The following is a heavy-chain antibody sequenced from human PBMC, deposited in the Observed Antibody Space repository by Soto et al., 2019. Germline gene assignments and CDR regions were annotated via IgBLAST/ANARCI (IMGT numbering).Heavy chain of an antibody. Sequence: PGESLKISCKGSGYSFTSYWISWVRQMPGKGLEWMGRIDPSDSYTNYSPSFQGHVTISADRSISTAYLQWSSLKASDTAMYYCARQRDEDSYGTRGYYYGMDVWGQGTTVTVSS. D-gene: IGHD5-18*01. CDR2: IDPSDSYT. J-gene: IGHJ6*02. V-gene: IGHV5-10-1*01. CDR3: ARQRDEDSYGTRGYYYGMDV. CDR1: GYSFTSYW.